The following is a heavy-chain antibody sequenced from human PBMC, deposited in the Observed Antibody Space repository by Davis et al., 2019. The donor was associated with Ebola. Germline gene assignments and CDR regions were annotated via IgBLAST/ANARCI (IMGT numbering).Heavy chain of an antibody. CDR3: ARETTVTTSGYYGMDV. CDR2: IYYSGST. J-gene: IGHJ6*02. D-gene: IGHD4-11*01. Sequence: SETLSLTCAVYGGSFSGYYWSWIRQHPGKGLEWIGYIYYSGSTYYNPSLKSRVTISVDTSKNQFSLKLSSVTAADTAVYYCARETTVTTSGYYGMDVWGQGTTVTVSS. CDR1: GGSFSGYY. V-gene: IGHV4-31*11.